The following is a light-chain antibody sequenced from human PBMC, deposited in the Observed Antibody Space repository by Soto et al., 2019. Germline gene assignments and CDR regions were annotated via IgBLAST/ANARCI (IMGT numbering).Light chain of an antibody. CDR3: AAWADSLHGPGSV. Sequence: QSVRTQPPSASGTPGQRVTISCSGSSSNIGSNTVTWYQQLPGTAPKLLIYSNNQRPSGVPDRFSGSKSGTSASLAISGLQSEDEADYYCAAWADSLHGPGSVFGTGPKVTVL. V-gene: IGLV1-44*01. CDR1: SSNIGSNT. J-gene: IGLJ1*01. CDR2: SNN.